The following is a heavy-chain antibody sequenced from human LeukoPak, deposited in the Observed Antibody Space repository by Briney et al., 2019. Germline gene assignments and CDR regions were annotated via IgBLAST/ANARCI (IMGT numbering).Heavy chain of an antibody. CDR2: IYYSGST. D-gene: IGHD3-10*01. Sequence: SETLSLTCTVSGGSISSYYWSWIRQPPGKGLEWIGYIYYSGSTNHNPSLKSRVTISVDTSKNQFSPKLSSVTAAGTAVYYCARDTSLRRGVDWGQGTLVTVSS. CDR1: GGSISSYY. J-gene: IGHJ4*02. V-gene: IGHV4-59*01. CDR3: ARDTSLRRGVD.